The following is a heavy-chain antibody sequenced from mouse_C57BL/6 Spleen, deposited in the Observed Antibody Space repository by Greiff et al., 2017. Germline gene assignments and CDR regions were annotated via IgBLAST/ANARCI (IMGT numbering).Heavy chain of an antibody. D-gene: IGHD1-1*01. CDR2: IYPGNSDT. Sequence: EVQLQQSGTVLARPGASVKMSCKTSGYTFTSYWMHWVKQRPGQGLEWIGAIYPGNSDTSYNQKFKGKAKLTAVTSASTAYMELSSLTNEDSAVYYGTRGPDYYGSSYYFDYWGQGTTLTVSS. V-gene: IGHV1-5*01. J-gene: IGHJ2*01. CDR3: TRGPDYYGSSYYFDY. CDR1: GYTFTSYW.